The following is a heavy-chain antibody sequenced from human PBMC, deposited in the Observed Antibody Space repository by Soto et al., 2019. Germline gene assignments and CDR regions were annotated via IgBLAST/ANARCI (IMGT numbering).Heavy chain of an antibody. D-gene: IGHD3-22*01. CDR2: IYHSGST. CDR1: GGSISSGGSS. CDR3: ARGAVVNFDS. V-gene: IGHV4-30-2*01. J-gene: IGHJ4*02. Sequence: QLQLQDSGSGLVKPSQTLSLTCAVSGGSISSGGSSWTWIRQPPGKGLEWIGYIYHSGSTYYNPSLKSRVTISVDRSKNQFSLKLTSVTAADTAVYYCARGAVVNFDSWGQGTLVTVSS.